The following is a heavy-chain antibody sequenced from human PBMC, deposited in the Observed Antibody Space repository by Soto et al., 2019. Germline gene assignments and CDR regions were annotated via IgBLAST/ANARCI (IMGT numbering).Heavy chain of an antibody. D-gene: IGHD1-26*01. Sequence: QVQLVESGGDVVQPGRSLRLSCAASGFTCSNYGMHWARQAPGKGLEWVAAILYDGSNKYYSDSVKGRFTISRDNSKNTLYLQMNSLRAEDTAVYYCACGTDYFDYCGQGTLVTFSS. CDR2: ILYDGSNK. V-gene: IGHV3-33*01. CDR3: ACGTDYFDY. CDR1: GFTCSNYG. J-gene: IGHJ4*02.